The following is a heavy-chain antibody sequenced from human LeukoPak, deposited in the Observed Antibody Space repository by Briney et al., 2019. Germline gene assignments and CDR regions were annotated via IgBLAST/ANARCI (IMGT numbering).Heavy chain of an antibody. J-gene: IGHJ6*03. CDR1: GGSISSYY. Sequence: SETLSLTCTVSGGSISSYYWSWIRQPPGKGLEWIGYIYYSGSTNYNPSLKSRVTISVDTSKNQFSLKLSFVTAADTAVYYCARDLKGSSGYGNYYYYYMDVWGKGTTVTISS. D-gene: IGHD3-22*01. V-gene: IGHV4-59*12. CDR3: ARDLKGSSGYGNYYYYYMDV. CDR2: IYYSGST.